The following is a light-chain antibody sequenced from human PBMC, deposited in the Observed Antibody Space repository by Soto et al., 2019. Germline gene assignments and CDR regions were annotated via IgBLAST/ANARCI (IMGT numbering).Light chain of an antibody. Sequence: EIVLTQSPATLSLSPGEGATLSCRASQSVGNFLAWYQQKPGQAPRLLISDASNRAAGIPARFSGSGSGTAFTLTISNLEPEDFAVYYCQQRTNFGQGTRLDIK. CDR3: QQRTN. J-gene: IGKJ5*01. V-gene: IGKV3-11*01. CDR1: QSVGNF. CDR2: DAS.